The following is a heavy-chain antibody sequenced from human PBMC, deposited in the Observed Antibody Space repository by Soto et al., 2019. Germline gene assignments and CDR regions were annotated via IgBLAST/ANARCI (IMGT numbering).Heavy chain of an antibody. J-gene: IGHJ4*02. CDR2: ISYDGSNK. D-gene: IGHD3-22*01. Sequence: GGSLRLSCAASGFTFSSYAMHWVRQAPGKGLEWVAVISYDGSNKYYADSVKGRFTISRDNSKNTLYLQMNSLRAEDTAVYYCARDWSARYYDSSGYYYDDYWGQGTLVTVSS. CDR3: ARDWSARYYDSSGYYYDDY. CDR1: GFTFSSYA. V-gene: IGHV3-30-3*01.